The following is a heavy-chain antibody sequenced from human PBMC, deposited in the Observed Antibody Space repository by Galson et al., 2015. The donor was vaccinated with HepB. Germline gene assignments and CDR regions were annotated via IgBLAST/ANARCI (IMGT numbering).Heavy chain of an antibody. CDR1: GFTFSSYA. Sequence: SLRLSCAASGFTFSSYAMHWVRQAPGKGLEWVAVISYDGSNKYYADSVKGRFTISRDNSKNTLYLQMNSLRAEDTAVYYCARDLRLVTGLWFGELPPCRTCYGMDVWGQGTTVTVSS. V-gene: IGHV3-30-3*01. CDR2: ISYDGSNK. D-gene: IGHD3-10*01. J-gene: IGHJ6*02. CDR3: ARDLRLVTGLWFGELPPCRTCYGMDV.